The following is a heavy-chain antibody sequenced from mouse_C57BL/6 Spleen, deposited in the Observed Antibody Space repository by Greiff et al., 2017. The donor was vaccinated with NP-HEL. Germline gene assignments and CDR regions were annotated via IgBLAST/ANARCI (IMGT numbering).Heavy chain of an antibody. CDR2: IYPSDSET. V-gene: IGHV1-61*01. D-gene: IGHD1-1*01. Sequence: VQLQQPGAELVRPGSSVKLSCKASGYTFTSYWMDWVKQRPGQGLEWIGNIYPSDSETHYNQKFKDKATLTVDKSSSTAYMQLSSLTSEDSAVYYCARKTSSYGYFDVWGTGTTVTVSS. J-gene: IGHJ1*03. CDR3: ARKTSSYGYFDV. CDR1: GYTFTSYW.